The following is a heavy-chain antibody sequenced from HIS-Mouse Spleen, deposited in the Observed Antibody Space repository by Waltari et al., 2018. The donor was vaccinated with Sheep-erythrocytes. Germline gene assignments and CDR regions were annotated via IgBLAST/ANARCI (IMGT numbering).Heavy chain of an antibody. V-gene: IGHV3-30*18. CDR1: GFTFSSYG. J-gene: IGHJ5*02. D-gene: IGHD3-10*01. CDR3: AKDGGGNWFDP. CDR2: RSYDGSNK. Sequence: QVQLVESGGGVVQPGRSLRLSCAASGFTFSSYGMHWVRQAPGKGVEWVSVRSYDGSNKYYADSVKGRFTISRDNSKNTLYLQMNSLRAEDTAVYYCAKDGGGNWFDPWGQGTLVTVSS.